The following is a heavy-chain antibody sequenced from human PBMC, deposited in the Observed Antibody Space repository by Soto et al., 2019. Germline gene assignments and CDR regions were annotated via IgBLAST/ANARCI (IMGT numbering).Heavy chain of an antibody. J-gene: IGHJ5*02. Sequence: PGGSLRLSCAASGFTFSDYYMSWIRQAPGKGLEWVSYISNNGNTIYYVDSVKGRFTISRDNAKNALYLHMNSLRADDTAVYYCARELYWSNWFDPWGQGTLVTVSS. D-gene: IGHD2-15*01. V-gene: IGHV3-11*01. CDR2: ISNNGNTI. CDR3: ARELYWSNWFDP. CDR1: GFTFSDYY.